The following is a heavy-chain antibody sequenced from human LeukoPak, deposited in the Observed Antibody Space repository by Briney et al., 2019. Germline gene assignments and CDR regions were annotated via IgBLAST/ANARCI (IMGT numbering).Heavy chain of an antibody. D-gene: IGHD2-21*02. V-gene: IGHV2-70*04. J-gene: IGHJ4*02. CDR2: IDWDDDK. CDR1: GFSLSTSGMR. Sequence: SGPTLVNPTQTLTLTCTFSGFSLSTSGMRVSWIRQPPGKALEWLARIDWDDDKFYSISLKTRLTISKDTSKNQVVLTMTNMDPVDTATYYCARTPYCGGDCYVDYWGQGTLVTVSS. CDR3: ARTPYCGGDCYVDY.